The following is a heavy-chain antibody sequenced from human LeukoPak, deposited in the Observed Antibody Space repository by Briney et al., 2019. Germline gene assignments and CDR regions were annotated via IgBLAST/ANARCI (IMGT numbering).Heavy chain of an antibody. D-gene: IGHD2-21*02. Sequence: PGGSLRLSCAASGFTFSSYSMNWVRQAPGKGLEWVSSISSSSSYIYYADSVKGRFTISRDNAKNSLYLQMNSLRAEDTAVYYCARARAAYCGGDCFTTDYWGQGTLVTVSS. J-gene: IGHJ4*02. CDR2: ISSSSSYI. CDR1: GFTFSSYS. V-gene: IGHV3-21*01. CDR3: ARARAAYCGGDCFTTDY.